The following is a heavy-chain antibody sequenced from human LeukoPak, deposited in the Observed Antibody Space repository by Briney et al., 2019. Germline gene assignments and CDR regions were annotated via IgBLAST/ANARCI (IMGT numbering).Heavy chain of an antibody. CDR1: GFTFSSYA. V-gene: IGHV3-23*01. D-gene: IGHD6-6*01. CDR3: ARLVGEYSSSYYFDY. Sequence: PGGSLRLSCAASGFTFSSYAMSWVRQAPGKGLEWVSDISGSGGSTYYADSVKGRFTISRDNSKNTLYLQMNSLRAEDTAVYYCARLVGEYSSSYYFDYWGQGTLVTVSS. J-gene: IGHJ4*02. CDR2: ISGSGGST.